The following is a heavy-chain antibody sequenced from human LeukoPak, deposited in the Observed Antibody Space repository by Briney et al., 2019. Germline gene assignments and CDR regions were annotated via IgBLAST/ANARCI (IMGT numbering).Heavy chain of an antibody. CDR2: INHSGST. V-gene: IGHV4-34*01. D-gene: IGHD3-10*01. CDR1: GGSFSGYY. CDR3: ARRHTHYYGSGSYFY. J-gene: IGHJ4*02. Sequence: SETLSLTCAVYGGSFSGYYWSWIRQPPGKGLEWIGEINHSGSTNYNPSLKGRVTISVDTSKNQFSLKLSSVTAADTAVYYCARRHTHYYGSGSYFYWGQGTLVTVSS.